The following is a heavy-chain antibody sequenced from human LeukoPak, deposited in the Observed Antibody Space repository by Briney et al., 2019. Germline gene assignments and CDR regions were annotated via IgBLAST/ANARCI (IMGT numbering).Heavy chain of an antibody. CDR2: IYSGGST. D-gene: IGHD6-19*01. J-gene: IGHJ6*02. CDR3: ARDDIAVAGPDYYYYYGMDV. V-gene: IGHV3-66*01. CDR1: GFTVSSNY. Sequence: GGSLRLSCAASGFTVSSNYMSWVRQAPGKGLEWVSVIYSGGSTYYADSVKGRFTISRGNSKNTLYLQMNSLRAEDTAVYYCARDDIAVAGPDYYYYYGMDVWGQGTTVTVSS.